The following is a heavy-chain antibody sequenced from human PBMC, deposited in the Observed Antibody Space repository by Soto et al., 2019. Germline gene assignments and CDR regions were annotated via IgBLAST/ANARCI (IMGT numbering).Heavy chain of an antibody. D-gene: IGHD4-17*01. CDR1: GFTVSSNY. CDR3: ARSLYGVYEQH. CDR2: IYSGGST. J-gene: IGHJ4*02. Sequence: EVQLVESGGGLVQPGGSLRLSCAASGFTVSSNYMSWVRQAPGKGLEWVSVIYSGGSTYYADSVKGRFTISRDNSKNTLYLQMNSLRAEDTAVYYCARSLYGVYEQHWGQGTLVTVSS. V-gene: IGHV3-66*01.